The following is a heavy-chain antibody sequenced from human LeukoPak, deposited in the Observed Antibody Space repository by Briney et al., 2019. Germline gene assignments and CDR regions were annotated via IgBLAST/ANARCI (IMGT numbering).Heavy chain of an antibody. D-gene: IGHD6-19*01. Sequence: PGGSLRLSCAASGFTFSSYSMNWVRQAPGKGLEWVSSISSSSSYIYYADSVRGRFTISRDNAKNSLYLQMNSLRAEDTAVYYCARVVAVAGRAFDIWGQGTMVTVSS. J-gene: IGHJ3*02. CDR2: ISSSSSYI. V-gene: IGHV3-21*01. CDR3: ARVVAVAGRAFDI. CDR1: GFTFSSYS.